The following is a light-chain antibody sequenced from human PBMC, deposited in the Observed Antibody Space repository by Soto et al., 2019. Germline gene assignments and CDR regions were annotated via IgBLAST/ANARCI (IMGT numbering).Light chain of an antibody. CDR3: QQYGSSPLS. V-gene: IGKV3-20*01. CDR2: GAS. CDR1: QNVRSNY. Sequence: EIVLTQSPGTLSLSPGERATLSCRASQNVRSNYLAWYQQKPGQSPRLLSFGASSRATGIPDRFSGSGSGTDFSLTSRRLEPEDFALYYCQQYGSSPLSFGQGTKVEIK. J-gene: IGKJ2*01.